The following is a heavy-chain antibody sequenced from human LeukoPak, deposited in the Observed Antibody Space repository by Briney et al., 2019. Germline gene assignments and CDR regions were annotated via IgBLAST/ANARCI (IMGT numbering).Heavy chain of an antibody. CDR2: IRYDGSNE. J-gene: IGHJ4*02. D-gene: IGHD4-17*01. CDR1: GFTFSSYG. CDR3: ARDLGTVMSGVDY. Sequence: GGSLRLSCAASGFTFSSYGMHWVRQAPGKGLEWVSFIRYDGSNEYYADSVRGRFTISRDNSKNTLYLQMNSLRAEDTAVYYCARDLGTVMSGVDYWGQGTLVTVSS. V-gene: IGHV3-30*02.